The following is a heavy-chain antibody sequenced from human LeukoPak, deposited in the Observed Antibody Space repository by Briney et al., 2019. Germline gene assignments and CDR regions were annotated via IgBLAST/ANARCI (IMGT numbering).Heavy chain of an antibody. V-gene: IGHV3-23*01. J-gene: IGHJ3*02. CDR1: GFTFSSFV. CDR2: ISGSGDST. CDR3: AKCLDAFDI. Sequence: PGGSLRLSCAASGFTFSSFVMSWVRQAPGMGPEWVSAISGSGDSTYYANSVKGRFTISRDNSKNTLHLQMNGLRAEDTAVYYCAKCLDAFDIWGQGTMVTVSS.